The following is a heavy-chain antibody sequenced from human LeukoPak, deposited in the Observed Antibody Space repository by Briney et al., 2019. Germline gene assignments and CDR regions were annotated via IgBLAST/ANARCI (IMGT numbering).Heavy chain of an antibody. CDR1: GFTVSSNY. V-gene: IGHV3-66*01. CDR3: ARSPYGGYGDN. J-gene: IGHJ4*02. D-gene: IGHD4-17*01. Sequence: PGGSLRLSCAASGFTVSSNYMSWVRQAPGKGLEWASVIYSGGSTYYADSVKGRFTISRDNARNTLYLQMNSLRAEDTAVYYCARSPYGGYGDNWGQGTLVTVSS. CDR2: IYSGGST.